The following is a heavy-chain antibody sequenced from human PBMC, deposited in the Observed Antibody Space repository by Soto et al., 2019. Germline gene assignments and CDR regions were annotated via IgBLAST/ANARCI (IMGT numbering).Heavy chain of an antibody. CDR1: GYNFTNYG. CDR2: MSAYNGNT. CDR3: ASAYYCSYHHYYVTGFDP. V-gene: IGHV1-18*04. D-gene: IGHD4-4*01. Sequence: ASVKVSCKLSGYNFTNYGISWVRQAPGQGLEWMGWMSAYNGNTNYAQKFQGRVTMTTDTSTSTAYMELRSLRSDDTAMYSCASAYYCSYHHYYVTGFDPWGQGTLGTTSS. J-gene: IGHJ5*02.